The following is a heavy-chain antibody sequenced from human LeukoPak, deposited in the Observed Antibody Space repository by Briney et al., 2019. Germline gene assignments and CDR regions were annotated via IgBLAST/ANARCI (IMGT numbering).Heavy chain of an antibody. CDR1: GFTFSSYS. J-gene: IGHJ4*02. CDR3: ARVPYYDILTGYDY. Sequence: PGGSLRLSCAASGFTFSSYSMNWVRQAPGKGLVWVSRINSDGSSTSYADSVKGRFTISRDNAKNTLYLQMNSLRAEDTAVYYCARVPYYDILTGYDYWGQGTLVTVSS. CDR2: INSDGSST. D-gene: IGHD3-9*01. V-gene: IGHV3-74*01.